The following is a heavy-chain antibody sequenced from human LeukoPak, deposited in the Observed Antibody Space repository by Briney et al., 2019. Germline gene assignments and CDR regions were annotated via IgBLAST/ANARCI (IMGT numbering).Heavy chain of an antibody. CDR1: GYSISSGYY. D-gene: IGHD3-10*01. J-gene: IGHJ4*02. CDR2: IYHSGST. V-gene: IGHV4-38-2*02. Sequence: PSETLSLTCTVSGYSISSGYYWGWIRQPPGKGLEWLGSIYHSGSTYYNPSLKSRVTISVDTSKNQFSLKLSSVTAADTAVYYCARALRAFCDYWGQGTLVTVSS. CDR3: ARALRAFCDY.